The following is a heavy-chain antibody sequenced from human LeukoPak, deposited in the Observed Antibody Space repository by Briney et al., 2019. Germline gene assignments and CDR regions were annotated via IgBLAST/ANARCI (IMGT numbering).Heavy chain of an antibody. J-gene: IGHJ4*02. CDR1: GGSFSGYY. V-gene: IGHV4-34*01. D-gene: IGHD5-18*01. CDR3: ARLKRYGYHKFDY. CDR2: INHSGST. Sequence: PSETLSLTCAVYGGSFSGYYWSWIRQPPGKGLEWIGEINHSGSTNYNPSLKSRVTISVDTSKNQFSLKLSSVTAADTAVYYCARLKRYGYHKFDYWGQGTLVTVSS.